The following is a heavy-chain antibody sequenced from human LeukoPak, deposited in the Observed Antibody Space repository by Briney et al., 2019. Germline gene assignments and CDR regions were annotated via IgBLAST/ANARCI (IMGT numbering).Heavy chain of an antibody. CDR1: DFDFSFYW. V-gene: IGHV3-7*01. D-gene: IGHD6-13*01. J-gene: IGHJ4*02. CDR2: ILPDGSKK. Sequence: PGGSLRLSCAASDFDFSFYWMTWVRQAPGKGLEWLANILPDGSKKYYLDSVEGRFTISRDNPTNSLYLQINNLRAEDTAVYYCGRLAHNAWYAVDYWGQGTLVTVAS. CDR3: GRLAHNAWYAVDY.